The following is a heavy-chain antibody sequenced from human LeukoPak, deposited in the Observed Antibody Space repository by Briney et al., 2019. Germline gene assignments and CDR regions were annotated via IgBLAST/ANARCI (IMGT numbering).Heavy chain of an antibody. J-gene: IGHJ3*02. V-gene: IGHV3-30*18. D-gene: IGHD4-17*01. CDR1: GFTFSSYG. CDR3: AKMRTPTAHSGDAFDI. CDR2: ISYDGSNK. Sequence: GGSLRLSCAASGFTFSSYGIRWVRQAPGKGLEWVAVISYDGSNKYYVDSVKGRFTISRDNSKNTLNLQMNSLRAEDTAVYYCAKMRTPTAHSGDAFDIWGQGTMVTVSS.